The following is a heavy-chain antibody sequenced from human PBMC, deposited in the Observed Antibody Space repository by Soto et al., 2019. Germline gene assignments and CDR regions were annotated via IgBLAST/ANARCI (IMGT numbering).Heavy chain of an antibody. V-gene: IGHV3-23*01. CDR2: ISGSGGST. Sequence: LRLSCAASGFTFSSYAMSWVRQAPGKGLEWVSAISGSGGSTYYADSVKGRFTISRDNSKNTLYLQMNSLRAEDTAVYYCVLRRYYYDSSGYYHDAFDIWGQGTMVTVSS. CDR1: GFTFSSYA. J-gene: IGHJ3*02. D-gene: IGHD3-22*01. CDR3: VLRRYYYDSSGYYHDAFDI.